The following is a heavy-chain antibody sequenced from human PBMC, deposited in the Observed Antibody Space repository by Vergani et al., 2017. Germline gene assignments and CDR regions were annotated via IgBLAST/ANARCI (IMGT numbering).Heavy chain of an antibody. CDR3: ASPQQPHPTGFDY. CDR2: VNTGNGKA. Sequence: QVQLVQSGAEVKKPGASVKVSCKASGYTFTNYGMHWVRQAPGQRPEWMGWVNTGNGKADFSQKFQGRVTITTDTSATTAYMELSSLRSEDTAVDYCASPQQPHPTGFDYWGQGTLVTVSS. CDR1: GYTFTNYG. J-gene: IGHJ4*02. D-gene: IGHD6-13*01. V-gene: IGHV1-3*04.